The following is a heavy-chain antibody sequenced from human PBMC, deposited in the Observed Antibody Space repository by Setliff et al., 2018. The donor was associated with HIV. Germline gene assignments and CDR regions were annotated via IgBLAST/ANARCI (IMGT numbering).Heavy chain of an antibody. Sequence: GASVKVSCKASGYTFTSYYMHWVRQAPGQGLEWMGIINPSGNNTTYAQKFQGGVMMTRDTSTSTVYMELSSLRSEDTAVYFCARSGSYYSPFDYWGQGTLVTVSS. CDR3: ARSGSYYSPFDY. D-gene: IGHD3-10*01. V-gene: IGHV1-46*03. CDR1: GYTFTSYY. J-gene: IGHJ4*02. CDR2: INPSGNNT.